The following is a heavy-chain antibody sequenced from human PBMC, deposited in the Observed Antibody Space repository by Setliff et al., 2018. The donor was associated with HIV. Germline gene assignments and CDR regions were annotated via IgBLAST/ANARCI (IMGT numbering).Heavy chain of an antibody. Sequence: ASVKVSCKASGYTFTGYYMHWVRKAPGQGLEWMGRINPNSGGTNYAQKFQGRVTMTRETSISTAYMELSRLRSDDTAVYYCATELYYNFWRSFDYWGQGTLVTVSS. CDR2: INPNSGGT. V-gene: IGHV1-2*06. D-gene: IGHD3-3*01. J-gene: IGHJ4*02. CDR3: ATELYYNFWRSFDY. CDR1: GYTFTGYY.